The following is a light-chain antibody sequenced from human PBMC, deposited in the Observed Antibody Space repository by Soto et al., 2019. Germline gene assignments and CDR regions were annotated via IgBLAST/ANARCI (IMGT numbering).Light chain of an antibody. Sequence: DIVMTQSPDSLAVSLGERATINCKSSQSLLYSSNNKNYLAWYQQKPGQPPKLLIYWASTLESGVPDRFSGSGSGTDFTLNVSSLQAGDVAVYYCQQYYKIRTF. CDR2: WAS. CDR1: QSLLYSSNNKNY. J-gene: IGKJ1*01. CDR3: QQYYKIRT. V-gene: IGKV4-1*01.